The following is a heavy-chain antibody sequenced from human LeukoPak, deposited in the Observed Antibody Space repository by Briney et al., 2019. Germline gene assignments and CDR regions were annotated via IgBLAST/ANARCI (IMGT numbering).Heavy chain of an antibody. CDR1: GGSFSGYY. Sequence: SETLSLTCAVYGGSFSGYYWSWIRQPPGKGLEWIGEINHSGSTNYNPSLKSRVTISVDTSKNQFSLKLSSVTAADTAVYYCAVTYYDFWSGYAYFDYWGQGTLVTVSS. J-gene: IGHJ4*02. CDR3: AVTYYDFWSGYAYFDY. D-gene: IGHD3-3*01. V-gene: IGHV4-34*01. CDR2: INHSGST.